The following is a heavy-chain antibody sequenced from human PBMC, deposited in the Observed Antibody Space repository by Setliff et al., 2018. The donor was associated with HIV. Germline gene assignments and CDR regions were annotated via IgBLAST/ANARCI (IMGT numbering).Heavy chain of an antibody. CDR2: ISQSGTT. J-gene: IGHJ4*02. V-gene: IGHV4-39*01. CDR3: ARQPLYFGEPYYFDY. D-gene: IGHD3-10*01. Sequence: PSETLSLTCAVYNVAISSNSYYWGWIRQPPGKGLEWIGSISQSGTTYYSPSLKNRVTIPVDTSRNRFSLKLGSVSASDTANYYCARQPLYFGEPYYFDYWGLGTLVTVSS. CDR1: NVAISSNSYY.